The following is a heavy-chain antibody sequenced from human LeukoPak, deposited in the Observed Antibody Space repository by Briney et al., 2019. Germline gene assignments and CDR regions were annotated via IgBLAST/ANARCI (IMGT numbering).Heavy chain of an antibody. D-gene: IGHD5-12*01. V-gene: IGHV3-23*01. Sequence: GGSLRLSCAASGFTFSSYGMSWVRQAPGKGLEWGSAISGSGGSTYYADSVKGRFTISRDNSKNTLYLQMNSLKTEDTAVYYCTTELYSGNDRNDYWGQGTLVTVSS. J-gene: IGHJ4*02. CDR3: TTELYSGNDRNDY. CDR2: ISGSGGST. CDR1: GFTFSSYG.